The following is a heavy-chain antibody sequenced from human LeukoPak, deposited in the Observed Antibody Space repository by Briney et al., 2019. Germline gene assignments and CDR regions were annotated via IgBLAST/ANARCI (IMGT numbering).Heavy chain of an antibody. CDR3: ARGGRGR. CDR2: INWSGEST. J-gene: IGHJ4*02. Sequence: RTGGSLRLSCAASGFTLDEYGMTWVRQAPGKGLEWVCGINWSGESTGYADSVKGRFTISRDNAKNSLYLQMNSLRADDTAIYYCARGGRGRWGQGTLVTVSS. D-gene: IGHD5-12*01. CDR1: GFTLDEYG. V-gene: IGHV3-20*04.